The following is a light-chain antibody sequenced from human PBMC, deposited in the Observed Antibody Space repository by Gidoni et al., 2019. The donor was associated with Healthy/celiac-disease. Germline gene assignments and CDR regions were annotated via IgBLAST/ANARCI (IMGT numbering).Light chain of an antibody. CDR3: QQYGSSLSWT. CDR1: QSVSSSY. J-gene: IGKJ1*01. V-gene: IGKV3-20*01. Sequence: EIVFPQSPGTLSLSPGERATLSCRASQSVSSSYLAWYQQKPGQAPRLLIYGASSRATGIPDRFSGSGSGTDFTLTISRLEPEDFAVYYCQQYGSSLSWTFGQGTKVEIK. CDR2: GAS.